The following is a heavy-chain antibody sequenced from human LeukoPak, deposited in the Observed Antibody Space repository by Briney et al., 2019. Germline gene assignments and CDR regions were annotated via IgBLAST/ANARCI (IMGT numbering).Heavy chain of an antibody. CDR3: ARAGQCGGDCYSLDY. CDR2: MYYSGST. D-gene: IGHD2-21*02. J-gene: IGHJ4*02. V-gene: IGHV4-59*01. Sequence: KPSETLSLTCTVSGGSINGYSGTWIRQPPGKGREWIGYMYYSGSTNYNPSLKSRVTISVDTSKNQFSLKLRSVTAADTAVYYCARAGQCGGDCYSLDYWGQGTLVTVSS. CDR1: GGSINGYS.